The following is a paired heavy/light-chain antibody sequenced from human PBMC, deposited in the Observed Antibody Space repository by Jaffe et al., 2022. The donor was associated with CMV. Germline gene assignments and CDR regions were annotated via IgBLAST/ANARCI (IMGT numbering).Heavy chain of an antibody. CDR3: ARDPVRGIGGWYGMDV. D-gene: IGHD3-10*01. J-gene: IGHJ6*02. V-gene: IGHV4-59*01. CDR1: GGSISSYY. CDR2: IYYSGST. Sequence: QVQLQESGPGLVKPSETLSLTCTVSGGSISSYYWSWIRQPPGKGLEWIGYIYYSGSTNYNPSLKSRVTISVDTSKNQFSLKLSSVTAADTAVYYCARDPVRGIGGWYGMDVWGQGTTVTVSS.
Light chain of an antibody. V-gene: IGLV1-40*01. Sequence: QSVLTQPPSVSGAPGQRVTISCTGSSSNIGAGYDVHWYQQLPGTAPKLLIYGNSNRPSGVPDRFSGSKSGTSASLAITGLQAEDEADYYCQSYDSSLSGPNWVFGGGTKLTVL. CDR1: SSNIGAGYD. CDR3: QSYDSSLSGPNWV. J-gene: IGLJ3*02. CDR2: GNS.